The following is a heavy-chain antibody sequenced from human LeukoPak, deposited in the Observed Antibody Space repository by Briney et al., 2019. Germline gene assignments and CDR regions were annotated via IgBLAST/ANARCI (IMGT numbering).Heavy chain of an antibody. CDR3: ARRGHSSSYRIDY. CDR2: IYYSGST. J-gene: IGHJ4*02. Sequence: SETLSLTCTVSGGSISSSSYYWGWIRQPPGKGLEWIGSIYYSGSTNYNPSLKSRVTISVDTSKNQFSLKLSSVTAADTAVYYCARRGHSSSYRIDYWGQGTLVTVSS. CDR1: GGSISSSSYY. D-gene: IGHD6-6*01. V-gene: IGHV4-39*07.